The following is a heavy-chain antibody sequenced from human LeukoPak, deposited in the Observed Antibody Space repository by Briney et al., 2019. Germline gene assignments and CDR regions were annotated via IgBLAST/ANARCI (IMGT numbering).Heavy chain of an antibody. CDR3: ARDHYGSGSYYQGY. D-gene: IGHD3-10*01. V-gene: IGHV1-2*02. Sequence: ASVKVSCKASGYTFTGYYTHWVRQAPGQGLEWMGWINPNSGDTNYAQKFQGRVTMTGDTSISTAYMELSRLGSDDTAVYYCARDHYGSGSYYQGYWGQGTLVTVSS. J-gene: IGHJ4*02. CDR1: GYTFTGYY. CDR2: INPNSGDT.